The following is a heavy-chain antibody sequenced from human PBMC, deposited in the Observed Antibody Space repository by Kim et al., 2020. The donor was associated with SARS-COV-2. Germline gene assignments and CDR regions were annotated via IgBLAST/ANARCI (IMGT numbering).Heavy chain of an antibody. Sequence: KVCADSVRGRFTDSRDNDKNSLYLQMNSLRAEDSAVYYCARDGYNLVAFDVWGQGTMVTVSS. V-gene: IGHV3-7*01. D-gene: IGHD5-12*01. CDR2: K. CDR3: ARDGYNLVAFDV. J-gene: IGHJ3*01.